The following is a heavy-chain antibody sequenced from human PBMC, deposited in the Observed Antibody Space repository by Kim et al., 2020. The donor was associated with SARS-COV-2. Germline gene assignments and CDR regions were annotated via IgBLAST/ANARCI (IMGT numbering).Heavy chain of an antibody. D-gene: IGHD2-2*01. J-gene: IGHJ6*02. Sequence: ASVKVSCKASGYTFTSYAMNWVRQAPGQGLEWMGWINTNTGNPTYAQGFTGRFVFSLDTSVSTAYLQISSLKAEDTAVYYCARELSGSQLLFPYYYYYGMDVWGQGTTVTVSS. CDR1: GYTFTSYA. V-gene: IGHV7-4-1*02. CDR2: INTNTGNP. CDR3: ARELSGSQLLFPYYYYYGMDV.